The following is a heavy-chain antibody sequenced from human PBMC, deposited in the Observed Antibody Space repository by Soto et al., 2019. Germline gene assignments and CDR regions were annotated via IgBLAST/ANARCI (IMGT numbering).Heavy chain of an antibody. V-gene: IGHV4-39*01. CDR3: AKLVRDDVRRSDLDH. D-gene: IGHD3-10*02. Sequence: SLTCTVSGDSITASYSNWAWIRQPPGKGLEWIGTFYYSGTTSQNPPLRSLXTXXGDTSRNQFSLNLRSVTAADSGVYYCAKLVRDDVRRSDLDHWGQGTLVTV. CDR2: FYYSGTT. J-gene: IGHJ4*02. CDR1: GDSITASYSN.